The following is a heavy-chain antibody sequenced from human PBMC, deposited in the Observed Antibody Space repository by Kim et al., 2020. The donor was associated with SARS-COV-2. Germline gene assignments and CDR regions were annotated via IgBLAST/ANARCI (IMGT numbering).Heavy chain of an antibody. CDR3: ARLFNFQPDFGGNVLFDF. J-gene: IGHJ4*02. CDR1: GYSFTNYW. V-gene: IGHV5-51*01. CDR2: VFPGDSDT. Sequence: GESLKISCKASGYSFTNYWIGWVRQLPGKGLEWMAIVFPGDSDTRYHPSFQGQVTISADKSLNTAFLQWGSLEASDTAIYYCARLFNFQPDFGGNVLFDFWGQGTQVTVSS. D-gene: IGHD4-17*01.